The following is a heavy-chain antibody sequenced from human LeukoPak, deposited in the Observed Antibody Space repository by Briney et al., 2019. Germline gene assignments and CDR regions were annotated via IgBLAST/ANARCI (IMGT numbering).Heavy chain of an antibody. D-gene: IGHD3-16*02. CDR3: ARALITFGGVTVGNWFDP. CDR2: ISAYNGNT. Sequence: PWPSVKVSCKASGYTFTGYYMHWVRQAPGQGLEWMGWISAYNGNTNYAQKLQGRVTMTTDTSTSTAYMELRSLRADNTAVYYCARALITFGGVTVGNWFDPWGQGTLVTVSS. J-gene: IGHJ5*02. V-gene: IGHV1-18*04. CDR1: GYTFTGYY.